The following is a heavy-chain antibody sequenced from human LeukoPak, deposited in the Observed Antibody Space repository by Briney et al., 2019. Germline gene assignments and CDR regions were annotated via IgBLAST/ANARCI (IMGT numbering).Heavy chain of an antibody. J-gene: IGHJ4*02. D-gene: IGHD6-13*01. CDR1: GGSINNYY. V-gene: IGHV4-59*08. CDR3: ARPDSSTWKFVY. Sequence: SETLSLTCTVSGGSINNYYWSWIRQSPGKGLEWIGSIHYSGSTNYNPSLKSRVTISIDTSKNQFSLKLSSVTAADRAVYYCARPDSSTWKFVYWGQGTLVTVSS. CDR2: IHYSGST.